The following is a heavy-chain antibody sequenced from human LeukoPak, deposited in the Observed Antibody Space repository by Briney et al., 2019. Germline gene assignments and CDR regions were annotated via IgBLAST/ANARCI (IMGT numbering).Heavy chain of an antibody. V-gene: IGHV5-10-1*01. Sequence: PGESLKISCKGSGYSFTSYWISWVRQMPGKGLEWMGRIDPSDSYTNYSPSFQGHVTISADKSISTAYLQWSSLKASDTAMYYCARRQRIVAAAGDDYWGQGTLVTVPS. CDR1: GYSFTSYW. CDR3: ARRQRIVAAAGDDY. CDR2: IDPSDSYT. D-gene: IGHD6-13*01. J-gene: IGHJ4*02.